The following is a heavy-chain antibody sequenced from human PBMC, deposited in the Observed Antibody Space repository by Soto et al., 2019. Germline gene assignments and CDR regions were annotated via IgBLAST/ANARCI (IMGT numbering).Heavy chain of an antibody. D-gene: IGHD3-3*01. CDR3: ARDGVRGLRFLEWLFPPDNWFDP. J-gene: IGHJ5*02. CDR1: GYTLTRYD. Sequence: ASVKVSCTASGYTLTRYDISWVRQAPRQRLEWMGWSSTYSSRTNYAQKLQGRVTMTTDTSKSTAYMELRSLRSDDTAVYYCARDGVRGLRFLEWLFPPDNWFDPWGQGTLVTVSS. V-gene: IGHV1-18*01. CDR2: SSTYSSRT.